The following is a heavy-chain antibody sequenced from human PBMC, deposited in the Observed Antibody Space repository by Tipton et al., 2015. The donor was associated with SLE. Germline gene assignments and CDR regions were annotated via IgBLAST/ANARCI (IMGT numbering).Heavy chain of an antibody. CDR1: GGSISSSSYY. J-gene: IGHJ3*02. CDR2: IYYSGST. Sequence: TLSLTCTVSGGSISSSSYYWGWIRQPPGKGLEWIGSIYYSGSTNYNPSLKSRVTISVDTSKNQFSLKLSSVTAADTAVYYCARDLGSSSDAFDIWGQGTMVTVSS. V-gene: IGHV4-39*07. CDR3: ARDLGSSSDAFDI. D-gene: IGHD6-6*01.